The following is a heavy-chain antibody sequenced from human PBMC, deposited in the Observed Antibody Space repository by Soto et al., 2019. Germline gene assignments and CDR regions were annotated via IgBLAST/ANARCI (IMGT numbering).Heavy chain of an antibody. CDR1: GYTFTSYA. Sequence: ASVKVSCKASGYTFTSYAMHWVRQAPGQRLEWMGWINAGNGNTKYSQKFQGRVTITRDTSASTAYMELSSLRSEDTAVYYCARAPTRIVVVPAARSWFDPWGQGTLVTVSS. CDR2: INAGNGNT. V-gene: IGHV1-3*01. D-gene: IGHD2-2*01. J-gene: IGHJ5*02. CDR3: ARAPTRIVVVPAARSWFDP.